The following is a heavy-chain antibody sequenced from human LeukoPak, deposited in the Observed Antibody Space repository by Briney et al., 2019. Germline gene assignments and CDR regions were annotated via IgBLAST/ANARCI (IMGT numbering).Heavy chain of an antibody. CDR3: ARIYCSSTSCYELDY. D-gene: IGHD2-2*01. Sequence: SETLSLTCTVSGGSTSVYYWSWIRQPPGKGLEWIGEINHSGSTNYNPSLKSRVTISVDTSKNQFSLKLSSVTAADTAVYYCARIYCSSTSCYELDYWGQGTLVTVSS. CDR2: INHSGST. J-gene: IGHJ4*02. CDR1: GGSTSVYY. V-gene: IGHV4-34*01.